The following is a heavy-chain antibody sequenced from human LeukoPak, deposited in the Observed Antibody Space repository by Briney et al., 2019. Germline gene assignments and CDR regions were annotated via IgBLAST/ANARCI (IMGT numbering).Heavy chain of an antibody. CDR3: ARGSLDYYGYYFDY. CDR1: GGTFSSYA. Sequence: ASVKVSCKASGGTFSSYAISWVRQAPGQGLEWMGGIIPIFGTANYARKFQGRVTIAADESTSTAYMELSSLRSEDTAVYYCARGSLDYYGYYFDYWGQGTLVTVSS. D-gene: IGHD3-10*01. V-gene: IGHV1-69*01. CDR2: IIPIFGTA. J-gene: IGHJ4*02.